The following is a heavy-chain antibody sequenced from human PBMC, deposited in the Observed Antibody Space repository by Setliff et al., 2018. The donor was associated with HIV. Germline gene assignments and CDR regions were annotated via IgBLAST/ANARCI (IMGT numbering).Heavy chain of an antibody. CDR1: GYTFTSYD. J-gene: IGHJ3*02. Sequence: ASVKVSCKASGYTFTSYDINWVRQATGQGLEWMGWMNPNSGNTGYAQKFQGRVTMTRNTSISTVYMELSSLRSEDTAVYYCARGPNYYDSSGYYYRDAFDIWGQGTMVTVSS. CDR3: ARGPNYYDSSGYYYRDAFDI. D-gene: IGHD3-22*01. CDR2: MNPNSGNT. V-gene: IGHV1-8*02.